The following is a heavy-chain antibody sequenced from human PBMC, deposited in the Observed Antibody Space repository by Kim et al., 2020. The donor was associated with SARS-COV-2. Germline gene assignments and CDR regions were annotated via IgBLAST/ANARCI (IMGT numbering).Heavy chain of an antibody. D-gene: IGHD3-3*01. J-gene: IGHJ2*01. Sequence: SETLSLTCAVYGGSFSGYYWSWIRQPPGKGLEWIGEINHSGSTNYNPSLKSRVTISVDTSKNQFSLKLSSVTAADTAVYYCARGSYDFWSGYYRPPWYFDLWGRGTLVTVSS. V-gene: IGHV4-34*01. CDR3: ARGSYDFWSGYYRPPWYFDL. CDR2: INHSGST. CDR1: GGSFSGYY.